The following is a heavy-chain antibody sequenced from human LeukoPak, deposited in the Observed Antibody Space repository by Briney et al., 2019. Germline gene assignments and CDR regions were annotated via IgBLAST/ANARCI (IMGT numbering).Heavy chain of an antibody. J-gene: IGHJ3*02. CDR3: ASSLCSGGSCHPYLDAFDI. V-gene: IGHV1-24*01. Sequence: ASVKVSCKVSGYTLTELSMHWVRQAPGKGLEWMGGFDPEDGETIYAQKFQGRVTMTRDTSISTAYMELSRLRSDDTAVYYCASSLCSGGSCHPYLDAFDIWGQGTMDTGS. D-gene: IGHD2-15*01. CDR2: FDPEDGET. CDR1: GYTLTELS.